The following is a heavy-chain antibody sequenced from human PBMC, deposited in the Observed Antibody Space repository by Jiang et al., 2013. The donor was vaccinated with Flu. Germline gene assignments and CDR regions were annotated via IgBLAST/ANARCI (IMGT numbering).Heavy chain of an antibody. V-gene: IGHV4-59*11. D-gene: IGHD1-26*01. CDR2: LFHWEH. CDR1: GPISSHY. Sequence: GPISSHYWHWIRQPPREGTRVDWVCLFHWEHQLQPSLKSRVTISVDTSKNKFSLKLRSVTAADTAVYYCAREDQESIFPGPTKWFDPWGQGTLVTVSS. CDR3: AREDQESIFPGPTKWFDP. J-gene: IGHJ5*02.